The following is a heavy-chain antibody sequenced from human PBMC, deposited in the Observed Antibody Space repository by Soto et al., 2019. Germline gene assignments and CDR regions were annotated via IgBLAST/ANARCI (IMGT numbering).Heavy chain of an antibody. J-gene: IGHJ4*02. V-gene: IGHV1-3*01. CDR3: ARGSGPMIEWH. CDR2: INAGNGNT. D-gene: IGHD3-22*01. CDR1: GYTFTSYA. Sequence: GASVKVSCKASGYTFTSYAMHWVRQAPRQRLGWKGWINAGNGNTKYSQKFQGRVTITRDTSASTAYMELSSLRSVDTAVYYCARGSGPMIEWHWGQGTLVTVSS.